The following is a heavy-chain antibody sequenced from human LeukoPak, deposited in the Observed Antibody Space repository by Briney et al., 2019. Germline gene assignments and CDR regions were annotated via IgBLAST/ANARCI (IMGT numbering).Heavy chain of an antibody. CDR2: IKQDGSEK. D-gene: IGHD1-26*01. CDR1: GFTFGTYW. CDR3: ARHSGTYFDY. J-gene: IGHJ4*02. V-gene: IGHV3-7*01. Sequence: PGGPLRLSCAASGFTFGTYWMTWVRQAPGKGLEWVANIKQDGSEKYCVDSVKGRFTISRDNAKNSLYLQMNSLTAEDTAVYFCARHSGTYFDYWGQGTLVTVSS.